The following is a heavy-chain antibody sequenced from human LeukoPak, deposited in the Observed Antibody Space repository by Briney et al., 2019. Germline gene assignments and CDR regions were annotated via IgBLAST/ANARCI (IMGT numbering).Heavy chain of an antibody. Sequence: SETLSLTCTVSGASISSHYWSWIRHPPGKRLEWIGYVFNRGSTNYNPSLKSRVTISVDTSKNQFSLRLSSVTAADTAVYYCARDPIVAAPFFDYWGQGTLVTVSS. J-gene: IGHJ4*02. D-gene: IGHD6-13*01. V-gene: IGHV4-59*11. CDR1: GASISSHY. CDR3: ARDPIVAAPFFDY. CDR2: VFNRGST.